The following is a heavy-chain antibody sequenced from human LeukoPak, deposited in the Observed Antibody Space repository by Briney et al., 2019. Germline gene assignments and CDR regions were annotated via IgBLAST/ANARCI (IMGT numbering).Heavy chain of an antibody. V-gene: IGHV3-23*01. D-gene: IGHD3-16*02. J-gene: IGHJ4*02. Sequence: PGGSLRLSCAASGFTFGTYAMSWVRQAPGKGLEWVSGISGSGGGTYFADSVQGRFTISRDNSKNTLYLQMNSLRAEDTAVFYCARANYAYVWGTYRYTHIDYWGQGTLVTVSS. CDR3: ARANYAYVWGTYRYTHIDY. CDR2: ISGSGGGT. CDR1: GFTFGTYA.